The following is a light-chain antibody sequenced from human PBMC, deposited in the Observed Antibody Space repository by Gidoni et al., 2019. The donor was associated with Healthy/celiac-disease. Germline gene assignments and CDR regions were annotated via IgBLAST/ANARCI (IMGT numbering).Light chain of an antibody. CDR1: QSGSSSY. CDR2: GAS. J-gene: IGKJ5*01. Sequence: EIVFTQSPGTLSLSPGERATLSCRASQSGSSSYLAWYQQKPGQAPRLLIYGASSRATGIPDRFSGSGSGTDFTLTISRLEPEDFAVYYCQQYGSSTITFGQGTRLEIK. V-gene: IGKV3-20*01. CDR3: QQYGSSTIT.